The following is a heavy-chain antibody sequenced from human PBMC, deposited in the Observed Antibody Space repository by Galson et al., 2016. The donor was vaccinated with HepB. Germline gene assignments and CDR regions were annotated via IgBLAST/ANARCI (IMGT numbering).Heavy chain of an antibody. CDR3: ARGGYSPMDV. V-gene: IGHV4-59*01. Sequence: SETLSLTCTVSGDSISSYYWSWIRQPPGKGLEWIGYIYYSGTPNYNPSLKSRVTISVDTSKNQFSLKLSSVTAADTAVYYCARGGYSPMDVWGQGTTVTVSS. CDR2: IYYSGTP. D-gene: IGHD2-15*01. CDR1: GDSISSYY. J-gene: IGHJ6*02.